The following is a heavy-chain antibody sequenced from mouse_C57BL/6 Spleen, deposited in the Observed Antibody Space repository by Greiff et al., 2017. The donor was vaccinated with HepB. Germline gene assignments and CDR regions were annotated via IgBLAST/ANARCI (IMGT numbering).Heavy chain of an antibody. CDR3: ARCSKKTLDD. Sequence: VQLQQPGAELVKPGASVKLSCKASGYTFTSYWMQWVKQRPGQGLEWIGEIDPSDSYTNYNQKFKGKATLTVDTSSSTAYMQLSSLTSEDSAVYYCARCSKKTLDDWGKGTTLTVSS. CDR1: GYTFTSYW. CDR2: IDPSDSYT. V-gene: IGHV1-50*01. J-gene: IGHJ2*01. D-gene: IGHD1-1*01.